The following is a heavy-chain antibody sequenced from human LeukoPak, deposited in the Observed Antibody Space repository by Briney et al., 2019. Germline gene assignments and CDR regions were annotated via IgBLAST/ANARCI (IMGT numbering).Heavy chain of an antibody. CDR1: GGSFSGYY. CDR3: ARSSSGYYPFYYYYMDV. V-gene: IGHV4-34*01. CDR2: INHSGST. D-gene: IGHD3-22*01. Sequence: PSETLSLTCAVYGGSFSGYYWSWIRQPPGKGLEWIGEINHSGSTNYNPSLKSRVTISVDTSKNQFSLKLSSVTAADTAVYYCARSSSGYYPFYYYYMDVWGKGTTVTVSS. J-gene: IGHJ6*03.